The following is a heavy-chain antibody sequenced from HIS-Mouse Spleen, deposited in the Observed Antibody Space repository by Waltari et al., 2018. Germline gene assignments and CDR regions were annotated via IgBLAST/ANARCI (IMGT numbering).Heavy chain of an antibody. CDR1: GGSISSMSYY. CDR3: ARDYGDNWFDP. J-gene: IGHJ5*02. D-gene: IGHD4-17*01. V-gene: IGHV4-39*07. CDR2: IYYSGST. Sequence: QLQLQESGPGLVKPSETLSLTCTVPGGSISSMSYYWGWIRQPPGKGLEWIGSIYYSGSTYYNPSLKSRVTISVDTSKNQFSLKLSSVTAADTAVYYCARDYGDNWFDPWGQGTLVTVSS.